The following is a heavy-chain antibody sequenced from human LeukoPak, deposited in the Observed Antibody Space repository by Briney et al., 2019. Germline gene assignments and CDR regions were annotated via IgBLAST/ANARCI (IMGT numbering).Heavy chain of an antibody. J-gene: IGHJ6*02. D-gene: IGHD6-19*01. CDR3: ARTPSGWSNYYYYGMDV. V-gene: IGHV1-18*01. CDR1: GYTFTSYG. Sequence: ASVKVSCKASGYTFTSYGISWVRQAPGQGLEWMGWISAYNGNTSYAQKLQGRVTMTTDTSTSTAYMELRSPRSDDTAVYYCARTPSGWSNYYYYGMDVWGQGTTVTVSS. CDR2: ISAYNGNT.